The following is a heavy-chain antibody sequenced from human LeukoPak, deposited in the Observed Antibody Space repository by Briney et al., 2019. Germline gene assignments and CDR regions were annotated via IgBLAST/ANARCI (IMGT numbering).Heavy chain of an antibody. CDR3: ARGLGYGSGSYYLGFDM. CDR2: IYYSGSP. V-gene: IGHV4-39*01. Sequence: SETLSLTCTVFGGSISTSSSYWGWIRQPPGKGLEWIGWIYYSGSPYYNPSLKSRVTISVDTSRNQFSLKLSSVSAADTAVYYCARGLGYGSGSYYLGFDMWGQGTMVTVSS. J-gene: IGHJ3*02. D-gene: IGHD3-10*01. CDR1: GGSISTSSSY.